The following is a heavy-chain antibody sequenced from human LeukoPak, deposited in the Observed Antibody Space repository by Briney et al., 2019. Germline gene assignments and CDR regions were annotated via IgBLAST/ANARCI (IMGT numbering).Heavy chain of an antibody. D-gene: IGHD1-26*01. Sequence: PSETLSLTCTVSGGYISSHYWSWIRQPPGEGLEWIGYVYYSGSTNYNPSHMSRVTISVDTSKNQFSLRLSSVTAADTAVYYCAREGSYFVFDYWGQGTLVTVSS. CDR2: VYYSGST. CDR3: AREGSYFVFDY. V-gene: IGHV4-59*11. CDR1: GGYISSHY. J-gene: IGHJ4*02.